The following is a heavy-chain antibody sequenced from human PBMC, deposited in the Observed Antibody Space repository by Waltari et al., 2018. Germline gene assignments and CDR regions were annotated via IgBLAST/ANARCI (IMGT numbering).Heavy chain of an antibody. CDR3: ATDDPRHATSAFDI. J-gene: IGHJ3*02. CDR2: VDPEDGET. Sequence: QVQLVQPGAGVKKPGASVTVPCKVSGYNLPELSMQWLPQAPGKGLEWTGGVDPEDGETIYEQKFQGRVTMTEDTSTDTAYMELSSLRSEDTAVYYCATDDPRHATSAFDIWGQGTMVTVSS. CDR1: GYNLPELS. V-gene: IGHV1-24*01.